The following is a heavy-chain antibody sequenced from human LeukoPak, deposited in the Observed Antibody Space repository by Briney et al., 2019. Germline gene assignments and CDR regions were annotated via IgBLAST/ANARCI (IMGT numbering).Heavy chain of an antibody. Sequence: SETLSLTCAVYGGSFSGYYWSWIRQPPGKGLEWIGSIYHSGTTYYNPSLKSRVTISVDTSKNQFSLKLSSVTAADTAVYYCARGLVGATQSDYWGQGTLVTVSS. D-gene: IGHD1-26*01. J-gene: IGHJ4*02. CDR1: GGSFSGYY. V-gene: IGHV4-34*01. CDR3: ARGLVGATQSDY. CDR2: IYHSGTT.